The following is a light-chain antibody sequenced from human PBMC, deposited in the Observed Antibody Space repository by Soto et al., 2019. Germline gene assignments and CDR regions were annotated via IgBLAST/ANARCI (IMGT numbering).Light chain of an antibody. V-gene: IGKV1-39*01. CDR3: QQSYSTPTWT. CDR2: AAS. CDR1: QGISSY. J-gene: IGKJ1*01. Sequence: IQVTQSPSSLSASVGDRVTITCRVSQGISSYLAWYQQKPGKAPKLLIYAASTLQSGVPSRFSGSGSGTDFTLTISSLQPEDFATYYCQQSYSTPTWTFGQGTKVDIK.